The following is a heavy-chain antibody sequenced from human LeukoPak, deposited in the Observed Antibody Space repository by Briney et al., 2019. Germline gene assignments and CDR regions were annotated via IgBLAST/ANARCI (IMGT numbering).Heavy chain of an antibody. CDR3: ATGVGEYCDSTSCFFRDWLDP. CDR2: INSGSETI. Sequence: KPGGSLRLSCVVSGFAFRDYYMSWIRQAPGKGLEWVALINSGSETIYYADSVKGRFTISRDNAKNSLYLQMNNLRVEDTAVYFCATGVGEYCDSTSCFFRDWLDPWGQGTLVTVSS. CDR1: GFAFRDYY. J-gene: IGHJ5*02. D-gene: IGHD3-10*01. V-gene: IGHV3-11*04.